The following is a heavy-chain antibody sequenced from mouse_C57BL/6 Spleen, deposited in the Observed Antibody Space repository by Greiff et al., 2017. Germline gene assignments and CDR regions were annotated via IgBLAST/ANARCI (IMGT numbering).Heavy chain of an antibody. Sequence: ESGPGLVKPSQSLSLTCSVTGYSITSGYYWNWIRQFPGNKLEWMGYISYDGSNNYNPSLKNRISIPRDTSKNQFFLKLKSVTTEDTATYYCARDQNWDEIAYWGQGTLVTVSA. J-gene: IGHJ3*01. CDR3: ARDQNWDEIAY. CDR2: ISYDGSN. V-gene: IGHV3-6*01. D-gene: IGHD4-1*01. CDR1: GYSITSGYY.